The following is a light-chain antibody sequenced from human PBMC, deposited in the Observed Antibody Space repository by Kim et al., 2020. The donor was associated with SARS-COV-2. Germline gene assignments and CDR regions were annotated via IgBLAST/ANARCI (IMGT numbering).Light chain of an antibody. CDR3: QQYGSSPRT. CDR1: QSVSSHY. Sequence: SSPGERATLHFRASQSVSSHYLAWYQQKPGQAPRLLIYGATSRATGIPDRFSGSGSGTDFTLTISRLEPEDFAVYYCQQYGSSPRTFGQGTKVEIK. V-gene: IGKV3-20*01. CDR2: GAT. J-gene: IGKJ1*01.